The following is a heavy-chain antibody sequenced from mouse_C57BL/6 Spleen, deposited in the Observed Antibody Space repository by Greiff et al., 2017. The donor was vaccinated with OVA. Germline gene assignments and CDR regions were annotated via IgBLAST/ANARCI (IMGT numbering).Heavy chain of an antibody. V-gene: IGHV3-6*01. J-gene: IGHJ2*01. CDR3: ATEIYYDYDGFDY. Sequence: EVQLVESGPGLVKPSQSLSLTCSVTGYSITSGYYWNWIRQFPGNKLEWMGYISYDGSNNYNPSLKNRISITRDTSKNQFFLKLNSVTTEDTATYYCATEIYYDYDGFDYWGQGTTLTVSS. CDR2: ISYDGSN. CDR1: GYSITSGYY. D-gene: IGHD2-4*01.